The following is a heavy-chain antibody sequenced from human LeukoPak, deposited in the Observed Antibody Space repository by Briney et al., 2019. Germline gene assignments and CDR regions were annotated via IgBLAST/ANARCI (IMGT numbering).Heavy chain of an antibody. V-gene: IGHV4-59*01. D-gene: IGHD1-26*01. Sequence: SETLSLTCTVAGISISDFHWSWLRQSPEKGLEWIGWITNSGDANYNPSLKSRVTISVDTSKNQFSLELSSVTAADTAVYYCARVLVGAAFDYWGQGTLVTVSS. CDR3: ARVLVGAAFDY. CDR1: GISISDFH. J-gene: IGHJ4*02. CDR2: ITNSGDA.